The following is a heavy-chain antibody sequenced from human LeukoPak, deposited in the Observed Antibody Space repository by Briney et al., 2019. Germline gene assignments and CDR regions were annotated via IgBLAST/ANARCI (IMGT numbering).Heavy chain of an antibody. CDR2: IIPIFGTA. CDR1: GGTFSSYA. V-gene: IGHV1-69*01. D-gene: IGHD3-9*01. CDR3: ASSPYYDILTAVKTYYYYYMDV. Sequence: SVKVSCKASGGTFSSYAISWVRQAPGQGLEWMGGIIPIFGTANYTQKFQGRVTITADESTSTAYMELSSLRSEDTAVYYCASSPYYDILTAVKTYYYYYMDVWGKGTTVTVSS. J-gene: IGHJ6*03.